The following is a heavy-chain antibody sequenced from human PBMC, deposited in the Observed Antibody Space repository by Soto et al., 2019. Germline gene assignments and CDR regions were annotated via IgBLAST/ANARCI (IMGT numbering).Heavy chain of an antibody. CDR3: ASLDGGGPYLFDH. CDR1: GASISDYY. D-gene: IGHD3-16*01. V-gene: IGHV4-59*08. J-gene: IGHJ4*02. CDR2: IFYSGST. Sequence: PSETLSLTCTVSGASISDYYWSWTRQPPGKGLEWIGYIFYSGSTKYHPSLKSRVTISLDTSKKEFSLRLSSVTAADTAVYYCASLDGGGPYLFDHWGQGTLVTVSS.